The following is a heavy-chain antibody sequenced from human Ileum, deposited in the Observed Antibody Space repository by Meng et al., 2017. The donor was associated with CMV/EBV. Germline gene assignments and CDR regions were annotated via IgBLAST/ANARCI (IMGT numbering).Heavy chain of an antibody. CDR1: GFTFSDHH. Sequence: GGSLRLSCAASGFTFSDHHMDWVRQAPGKGLEWIGRTRSKAKRYRTEYVASVEGRFTISRDASKDSMYLQMNSLKTEDTGVYYCPTSGRGWDYFDYWGQGTLVTVSS. J-gene: IGHJ4*01. V-gene: IGHV3-72*01. CDR3: PTSGRGWDYFDY. D-gene: IGHD3-10*01. CDR2: TRSKAKRYRT.